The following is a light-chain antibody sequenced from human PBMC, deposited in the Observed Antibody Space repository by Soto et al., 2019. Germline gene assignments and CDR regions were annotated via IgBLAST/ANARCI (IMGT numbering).Light chain of an antibody. Sequence: EVVLTQSPATLSLSPWERATLSCRASQSISNSLAWYQQKPGQAPRLLIYEASNRATGIPARFSGTGSGTDFTLTISSLEPEDFAVYYCQQRYNWPPCTFGQGTKLEIK. CDR2: EAS. CDR1: QSISNS. CDR3: QQRYNWPPCT. V-gene: IGKV3-11*01. J-gene: IGKJ2*02.